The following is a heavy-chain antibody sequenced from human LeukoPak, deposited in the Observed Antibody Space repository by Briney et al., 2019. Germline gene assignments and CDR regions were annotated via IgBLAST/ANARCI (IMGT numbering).Heavy chain of an antibody. V-gene: IGHV3-48*03. CDR1: GFTFSSYE. CDR2: ISSSGSTI. CDR3: ARDRGAVDTKAWYFDY. J-gene: IGHJ4*02. D-gene: IGHD3-10*01. Sequence: GGSLRLSCAASGFTFSSYEMNWVRQAPGKGLEWVSYISSSGSTIYYADSVKGRFTISRDNAKNSLYLQMNSLRAEDTAVYYCARDRGAVDTKAWYFDYWGQGTLVTVSS.